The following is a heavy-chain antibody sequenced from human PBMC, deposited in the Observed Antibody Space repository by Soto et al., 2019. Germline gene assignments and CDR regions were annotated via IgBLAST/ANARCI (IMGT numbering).Heavy chain of an antibody. CDR1: GGSISSSSYY. Sequence: PSETLSLTCTVSGGSISSSSYYWGWIRQPPGKGLEWIGSIYYSGSTYYNPSLKSRVTISVDTSKNQFSLKLSSVTAADTAVYYCARQRVPDGYNSVHWVDYRGQGTLVTVSS. D-gene: IGHD5-12*01. CDR3: ARQRVPDGYNSVHWVDY. V-gene: IGHV4-39*01. J-gene: IGHJ4*02. CDR2: IYYSGST.